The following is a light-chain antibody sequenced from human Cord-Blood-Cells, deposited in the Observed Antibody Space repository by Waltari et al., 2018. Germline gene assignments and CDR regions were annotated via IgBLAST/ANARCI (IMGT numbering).Light chain of an antibody. CDR3: QQRSNWLT. CDR1: QSVSSY. J-gene: IGKJ4*01. V-gene: IGKV3-11*01. Sequence: EIVLTQSPATLSLSPGERATLSCRASQSVSSYLAWYQQKPGQAPSPLIYDASNRATGIPPRFSGSGSGTDFTLTISSLEPEDFAVYYCQQRSNWLTFGGGTKVEIK. CDR2: DAS.